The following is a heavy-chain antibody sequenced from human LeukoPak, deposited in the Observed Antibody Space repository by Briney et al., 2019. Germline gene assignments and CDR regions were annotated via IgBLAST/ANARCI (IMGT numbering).Heavy chain of an antibody. J-gene: IGHJ4*02. Sequence: TGGSLRLSCSASGFTFSSYAMHWVRQAPGKGLDYVSVISSNGGMTFYADSVKGRFTISRDNSKNTLYLQMSSLRTEDTAVYYCVKELLEVRGLDYWGQGTLVTVSS. CDR2: ISSNGGMT. V-gene: IGHV3-64D*06. CDR1: GFTFSSYA. CDR3: VKELLEVRGLDY. D-gene: IGHD3-10*01.